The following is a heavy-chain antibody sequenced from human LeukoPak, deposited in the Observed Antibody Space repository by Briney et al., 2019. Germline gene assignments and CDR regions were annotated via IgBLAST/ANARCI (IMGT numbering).Heavy chain of an antibody. D-gene: IGHD6-19*01. J-gene: IGHJ4*02. CDR3: ARRGPIAVAGKDY. CDR2: IYYSGST. V-gene: IGHV4-39*01. Sequence: SETLSLTFTVSGGSISSSSYYWGWIRQPPGKGLEWIGSIYYSGSTYYNPSLKSRVTISVDTSKNQFSLKLSSVTAADTAVYYCARRGPIAVAGKDYWGQGTLVTVSS. CDR1: GGSISSSSYY.